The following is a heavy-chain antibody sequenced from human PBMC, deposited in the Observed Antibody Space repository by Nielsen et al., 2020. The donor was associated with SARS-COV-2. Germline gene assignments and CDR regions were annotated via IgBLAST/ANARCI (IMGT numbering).Heavy chain of an antibody. J-gene: IGHJ6*03. Sequence: SGTRSLNCSVSGGSIRSYYLRWIRKPPGKRLEWIGYFYYSGSTSNNTSVRSRVTISVDMSKNQFSLSLSSVTAADTAVYYCARVKMERERPSYYHYYYSMDVWGKGTTVTVSS. CDR1: GGSIRSYY. CDR3: ARVKMERERPSYYHYYYSMDV. CDR2: FYYSGST. V-gene: IGHV4-59*08. D-gene: IGHD5-24*01.